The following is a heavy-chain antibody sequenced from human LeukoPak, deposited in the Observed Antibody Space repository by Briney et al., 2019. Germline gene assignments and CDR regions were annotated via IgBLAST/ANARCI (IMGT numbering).Heavy chain of an antibody. CDR2: ISWNSGSI. CDR1: GFTFDDYA. D-gene: IGHD3-22*01. CDR3: AKDISYYDSSGCDY. Sequence: GRSLRLSCAASGFTFDDYAMHWVRQAPGKGLEWVSGISWNSGSIGYADSVKGRSTISRDNAKNSLYLQMNSLRAEDTALYYCAKDISYYDSSGCDYWGQGTLVTVSS. J-gene: IGHJ4*02. V-gene: IGHV3-9*01.